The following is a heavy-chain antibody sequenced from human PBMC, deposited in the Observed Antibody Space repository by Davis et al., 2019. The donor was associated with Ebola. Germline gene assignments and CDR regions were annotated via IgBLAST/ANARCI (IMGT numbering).Heavy chain of an antibody. CDR1: GGSISSSSYY. CDR3: ASKDVGSSWSHWYFDL. J-gene: IGHJ2*01. CDR2: IYYSGST. Sequence: GSLRLSCTVSGGSISSSSYYWGWIRQPPGKGLEWIGSIYYSGSTYYNPSLKSRVTISVDTSKNQFSLKLSSVTAADTAVYYCASKDVGSSWSHWYFDLWGRGTLVTVSS. V-gene: IGHV4-39*01. D-gene: IGHD6-13*01.